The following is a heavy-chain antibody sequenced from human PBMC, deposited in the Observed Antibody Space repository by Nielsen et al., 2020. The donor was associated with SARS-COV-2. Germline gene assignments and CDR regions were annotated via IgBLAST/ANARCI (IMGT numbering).Heavy chain of an antibody. CDR1: GFTFTLFG. CDR2: ISSSGGVR. J-gene: IGHJ4*02. D-gene: IGHD1-26*01. V-gene: IGHV3-48*03. CDR3: ARRSGSYYDY. Sequence: GGSLRLSCVGSGFTFTLFGMNWVRQAPGKGLEWVAYISSSGGVRFYGDSVRGRFTISRDNAKRSLYLQMGTLRTEDTAVYYCARRSGSYYDYWGQGTLVTVSS.